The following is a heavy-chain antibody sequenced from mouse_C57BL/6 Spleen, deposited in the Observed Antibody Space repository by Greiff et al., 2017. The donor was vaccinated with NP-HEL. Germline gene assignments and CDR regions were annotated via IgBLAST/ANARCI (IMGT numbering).Heavy chain of an antibody. CDR3: AIYDYGENYAMDY. J-gene: IGHJ4*01. Sequence: QVQLQQSGAELARPGASVKLSCKASGYTFTSYGISWVKQRTGQGLEWVGEIYPRSGNTYYNQKFKGKATLTADKSSSTAYMELRSLTSEDSAVYFCAIYDYGENYAMDYWGQGTSVTVSS. D-gene: IGHD2-4*01. CDR1: GYTFTSYG. CDR2: IYPRSGNT. V-gene: IGHV1-81*01.